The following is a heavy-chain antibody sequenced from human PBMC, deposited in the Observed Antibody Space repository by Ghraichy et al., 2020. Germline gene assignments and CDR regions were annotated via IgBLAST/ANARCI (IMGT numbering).Heavy chain of an antibody. CDR1: GFTFSSYA. Sequence: GGSLRLSCAASGFTFSSYAMSWVRQAPGKWLEWVSAISGSGGSTYYADSVKGRFTISRDNSKNTLYLQMNSLRAEDTAVYYCAKAYRPGPDSSGWFDYWGQGTLVTVSS. CDR3: AKAYRPGPDSSGWFDY. V-gene: IGHV3-23*01. J-gene: IGHJ4*02. CDR2: ISGSGGST. D-gene: IGHD6-19*01.